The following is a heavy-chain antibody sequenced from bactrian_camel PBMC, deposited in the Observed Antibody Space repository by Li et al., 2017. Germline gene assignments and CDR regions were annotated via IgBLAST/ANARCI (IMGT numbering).Heavy chain of an antibody. Sequence: VQLVESGGGTVQAGGSLKLSCAASGHTYNYNFMGWFRQAPGKEREEVAALEAGGRTTYAHSVQGRFTITKNGDNFYLQMSNLKPDDTGVYYCAVNMGSWLGPPRYWGPGTQVTVS. CDR3: AVNMGSWLGPPRY. CDR2: LEAGGRT. J-gene: IGHJ4*01. D-gene: IGHD5*01. CDR1: GHTYNYNF. V-gene: IGHV3S53*01.